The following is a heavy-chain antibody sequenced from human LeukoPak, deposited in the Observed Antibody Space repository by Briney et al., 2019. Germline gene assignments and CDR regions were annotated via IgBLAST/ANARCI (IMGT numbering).Heavy chain of an antibody. CDR1: GFTFSDYG. Sequence: GRSLRLSCAESGFTFSDYGMHWVRQAPGKGLEWVAVIWYDGSNKYYADSVKGRFTISRDNSRNTLYLQMNSLRAEDTAVYYCVRELPPVVQYYFDYWGPGTLVTVSS. V-gene: IGHV3-33*01. D-gene: IGHD3-22*01. J-gene: IGHJ4*02. CDR2: IWYDGSNK. CDR3: VRELPPVVQYYFDY.